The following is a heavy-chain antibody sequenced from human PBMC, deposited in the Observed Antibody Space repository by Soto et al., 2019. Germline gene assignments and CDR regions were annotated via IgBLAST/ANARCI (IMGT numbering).Heavy chain of an antibody. CDR1: GGSISSSSYY. CDR2: IHYVGSP. CDR3: VRRTGYGNHRDWFDP. V-gene: IGHV4-39*01. D-gene: IGHD5-12*01. Sequence: PSETLSLTCTVSGGSISSSSYYWGWIRQPPGKGLQWIGNIHYVGSPYYNPSLKSRVTISVDTSKTRFSLRLTSVTAADTAVYFCVRRTGYGNHRDWFDPWGQGILVTVSS. J-gene: IGHJ5*02.